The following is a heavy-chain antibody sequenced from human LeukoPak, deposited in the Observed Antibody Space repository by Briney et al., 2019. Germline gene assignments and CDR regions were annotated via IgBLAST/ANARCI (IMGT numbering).Heavy chain of an antibody. CDR2: IYHSGST. V-gene: IGHV4-30-2*01. CDR1: GGSISSGGYS. D-gene: IGHD3-9*01. Sequence: SQTLSLTCAVSGGSISSGGYSWGWIRQPPGKGLEWIGYIYHSGSTYYNPSLKSRVTISVDRSKNQFSLKLSSVTAADTAVYYCARGGYYDILTGYPNWFDPWGQGTLVTVSS. J-gene: IGHJ5*02. CDR3: ARGGYYDILTGYPNWFDP.